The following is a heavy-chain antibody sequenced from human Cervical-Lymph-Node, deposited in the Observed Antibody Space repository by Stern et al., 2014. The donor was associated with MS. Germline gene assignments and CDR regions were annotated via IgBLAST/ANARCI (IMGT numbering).Heavy chain of an antibody. V-gene: IGHV3-21*01. CDR3: ARARVGDYARSPHLDS. CDR2: ISNNSTHT. Sequence: EMQLVESGGGLVKPGESLRLSCDASGFTFSHYSLNWVRPAPGKGLEWISSISNNSTHTYYADSVEGRFTISRDSAKDSVSLHMVSLRAEDTAVYYCARARVGDYARSPHLDSWGQGTLVTVSS. CDR1: GFTFSHYS. J-gene: IGHJ4*02. D-gene: IGHD4-17*01.